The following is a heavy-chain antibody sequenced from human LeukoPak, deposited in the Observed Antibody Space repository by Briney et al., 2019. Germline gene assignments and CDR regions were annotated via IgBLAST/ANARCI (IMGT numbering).Heavy chain of an antibody. CDR2: IYTSGST. D-gene: IGHD5-12*01. J-gene: IGHJ4*02. CDR1: GGSISSGSYY. V-gene: IGHV4-61*02. CDR3: ARGGDAAPFDY. Sequence: PSQTLFLTCTVSGGSISSGSYYWSWIRQPAGKGLEWIGRIYTSGSTNYNPSLKSRVTISVDTSKNQFSLKLSSVTAADTAVYYCARGGDAAPFDYWGLGTQVTVSS.